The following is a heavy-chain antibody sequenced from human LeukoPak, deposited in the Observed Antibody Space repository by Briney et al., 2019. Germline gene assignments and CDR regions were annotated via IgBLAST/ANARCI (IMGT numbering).Heavy chain of an antibody. Sequence: GGSLRLSCAASGFTFSSYAMSWVRQAPGKGLEWVANIKEDGSEKYYVDSVKGRFTISRDNAKSSLYLQMNSLRAEDTAVYYCANKRDYWGQGTLVTVSS. CDR1: GFTFSSYA. V-gene: IGHV3-7*01. CDR3: ANKRDY. CDR2: IKEDGSEK. J-gene: IGHJ4*02.